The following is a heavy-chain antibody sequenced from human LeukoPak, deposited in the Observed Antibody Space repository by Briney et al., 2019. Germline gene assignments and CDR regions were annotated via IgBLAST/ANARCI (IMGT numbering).Heavy chain of an antibody. D-gene: IGHD3-22*01. V-gene: IGHV1-18*01. Sequence: ASVNVSCKASGYTFTNYGISWVRQAPGQGLEWMGWISAYNGHTKYTQIFQGRVTMTTDTSTSTAYMELRSLRSDDTAIYYCARGFPPRRNYDSSGYYSYYFDYWGQGTLVTVSS. CDR1: GYTFTNYG. CDR3: ARGFPPRRNYDSSGYYSYYFDY. J-gene: IGHJ4*02. CDR2: ISAYNGHT.